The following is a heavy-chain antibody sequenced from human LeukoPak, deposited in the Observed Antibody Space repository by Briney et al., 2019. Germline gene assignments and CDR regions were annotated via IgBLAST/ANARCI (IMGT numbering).Heavy chain of an antibody. CDR1: GFTFSSYA. CDR2: ISASGGST. D-gene: IGHD6-19*01. V-gene: IGHV3-23*01. CDR3: ARLPSSGWYGDY. Sequence: PGGSLRLSCAASGFTFSSYAMSWVRQAPGKGLEWVTTISASGGSTYYADSVKGRFTISRDNSKNTLYLQMNSLKAEDTAVYYCARLPSSGWYGDYWGQGTLVTVSS. J-gene: IGHJ4*02.